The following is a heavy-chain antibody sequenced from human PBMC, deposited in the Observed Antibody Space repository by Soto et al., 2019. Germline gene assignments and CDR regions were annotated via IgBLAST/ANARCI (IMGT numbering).Heavy chain of an antibody. CDR3: AGMDTSSNWSVYYYYGMDV. V-gene: IGHV4-4*07. CDR2: IYTSGST. CDR1: GGSISSYY. J-gene: IGHJ6*02. D-gene: IGHD6-13*01. Sequence: SETLSLTCTVSGGSISSYYWSWIRQPAGKGLEWIGRIYTSGSTNYNPSLKSRVTMSVDTSKNQFSLKLSSVTAADTAVYYCAGMDTSSNWSVYYYYGMDVWGQGTTVTVSS.